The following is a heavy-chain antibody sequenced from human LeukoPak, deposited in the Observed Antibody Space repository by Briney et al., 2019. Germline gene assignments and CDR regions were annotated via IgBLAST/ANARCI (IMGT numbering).Heavy chain of an antibody. V-gene: IGHV4-59*01. J-gene: IGHJ4*02. CDR3: ARGANVGSN. Sequence: SETLSLTCTVSGGSITGYYWSWIRQPPGKGLEWIGYIYYSGNTKYNPSLKSRVTITVDTSRNQFSLKLSSVTAADTAVYYCARGANVGSNWGQGTLVTVSS. D-gene: IGHD1-26*01. CDR1: GGSITGYY. CDR2: IYYSGNT.